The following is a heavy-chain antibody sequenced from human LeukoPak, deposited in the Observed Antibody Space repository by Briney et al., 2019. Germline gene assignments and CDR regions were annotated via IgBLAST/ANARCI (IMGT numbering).Heavy chain of an antibody. CDR1: GGSLSGYY. CDR2: INHSGST. V-gene: IGHV4-34*01. D-gene: IGHD3-3*01. J-gene: IGHJ4*02. CDR3: ARVPTYYDFSIDY. Sequence: PSETLSLTCAVYGGSLSGYYWSWIRQPPGKGLEWIGEINHSGSTNYNPSLKSRVTISVDTSKNQFSLKLSSVTAADTAVYYCARVPTYYDFSIDYWGQGTLVTVSS.